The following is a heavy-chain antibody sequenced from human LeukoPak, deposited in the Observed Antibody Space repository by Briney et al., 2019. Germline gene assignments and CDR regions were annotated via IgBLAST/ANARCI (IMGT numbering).Heavy chain of an antibody. V-gene: IGHV3-33*01. CDR1: GFTFSSYG. J-gene: IGHJ4*02. D-gene: IGHD3-3*01. CDR3: ARNPRIGYDFWSGYYAFDY. CDR2: IWYDGSNK. Sequence: PGGSLRLSCAASGFTFSSYGMHWVRQAPGKGLEWVAVIWYDGSNKYYADSVKGRFTISRDNSKNTLYLQMNSLRAEDTAVYYCARNPRIGYDFWSGYYAFDYWGQGTLVTVSS.